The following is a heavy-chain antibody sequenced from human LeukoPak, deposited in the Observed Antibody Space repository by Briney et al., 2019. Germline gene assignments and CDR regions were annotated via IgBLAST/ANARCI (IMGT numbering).Heavy chain of an antibody. CDR1: GFTFTSYA. Sequence: GGSLRLSCAASGFTFTSYAMNWVRQAPGKGLEWVSAIGGSANNTYYADSVKGRFTISRDNSKNTPYLQMNSLRAEDTAVYYSARVSRTYSSPYSWGQGTLVTVSS. CDR2: IGGSANNT. D-gene: IGHD6-19*01. J-gene: IGHJ4*02. CDR3: ARVSRTYSSPYS. V-gene: IGHV3-23*01.